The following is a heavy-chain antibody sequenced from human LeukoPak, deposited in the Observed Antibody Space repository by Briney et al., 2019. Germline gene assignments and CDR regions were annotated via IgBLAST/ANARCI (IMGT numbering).Heavy chain of an antibody. Sequence: SETLSLTCTVSGGSISSSSYYWGWIRQPPGKGLEWIGSDYYSGYTYFNPSLKSRVTISVDTSKNQFSLKLSSVTAADTAVYYCARQSVAASEHYFDYWGQGTLDTVSS. D-gene: IGHD6-6*01. J-gene: IGHJ4*02. CDR3: ARQSVAASEHYFDY. V-gene: IGHV4-39*01. CDR2: DYYSGYT. CDR1: GGSISSSSYY.